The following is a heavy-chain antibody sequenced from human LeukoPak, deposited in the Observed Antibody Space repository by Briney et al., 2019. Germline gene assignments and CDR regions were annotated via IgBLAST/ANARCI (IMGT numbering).Heavy chain of an antibody. Sequence: ASVKVSCKASGGTFSSYAISWVRQAPGQGLEWMGGIIPIFGTANYAQKFQGRVTMTRNTSISTAYMELSSLRSEDTAVYYCARDYCSSTSCYTGTGDYYYGMDVWGQGTTVTVSS. J-gene: IGHJ6*02. V-gene: IGHV1-69*05. CDR2: IIPIFGTA. D-gene: IGHD2-2*02. CDR3: ARDYCSSTSCYTGTGDYYYGMDV. CDR1: GGTFSSYA.